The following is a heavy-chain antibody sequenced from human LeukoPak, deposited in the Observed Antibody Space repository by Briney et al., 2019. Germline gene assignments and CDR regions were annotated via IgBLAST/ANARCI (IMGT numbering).Heavy chain of an antibody. J-gene: IGHJ4*02. CDR1: GFTFSSYG. V-gene: IGHV3-33*01. Sequence: PGRSLRLSCAASGFTFSSYGMHWVRQAPGKGLEWVAVIWYDGSNKYYADSVKGRFTISRDNSKNSLYLEVNSLRAEDAALYYCAREVGSFDCWGQGTLVTVSS. D-gene: IGHD3-10*01. CDR3: AREVGSFDC. CDR2: IWYDGSNK.